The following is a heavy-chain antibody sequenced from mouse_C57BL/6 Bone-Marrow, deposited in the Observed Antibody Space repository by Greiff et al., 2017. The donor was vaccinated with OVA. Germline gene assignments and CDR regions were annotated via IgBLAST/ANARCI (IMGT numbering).Heavy chain of an antibody. J-gene: IGHJ2*01. D-gene: IGHD1-1*01. Sequence: QVQLQQPGAELVKPGASVNLSCKASVYTFTSYWMHWVKQRPGLGLEWIGRIAPNCGGTKYNEKFKSKATLTVDKPSSTAYMQLSSLTSEDAAVYYCARGDYYGSSCYWGQGTTLTVSS. CDR2: IAPNCGGT. CDR1: VYTFTSYW. V-gene: IGHV1-72*01. CDR3: ARGDYYGSSCY.